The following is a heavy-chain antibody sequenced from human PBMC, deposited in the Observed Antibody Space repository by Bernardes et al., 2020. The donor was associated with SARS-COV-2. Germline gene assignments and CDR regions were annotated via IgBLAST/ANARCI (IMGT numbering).Heavy chain of an antibody. J-gene: IGHJ6*02. CDR3: AKELAYGSSWRDYSYYFGMDV. CDR1: GFTFSNYA. Sequence: GGSLRLSCAASGFTFSNYAMSWVRKAPGKGLEWVSDISGPGRTYYADSVRGRFTISRDNSKNTLYLEMNSLRVEDTAVYYCAKELAYGSSWRDYSYYFGMDVWGQGTTVTVSS. V-gene: IGHV3-23*01. CDR2: ISGPGRT. D-gene: IGHD6-13*01.